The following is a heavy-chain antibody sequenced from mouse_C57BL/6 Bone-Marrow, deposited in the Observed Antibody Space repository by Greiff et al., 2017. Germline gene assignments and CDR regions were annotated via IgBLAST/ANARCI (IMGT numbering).Heavy chain of an antibody. Sequence: VQLQQPGAELVKPGASVKMSCKASGYTFTSYWITWVKQRPGQGLEWIGDIYPGSGSTNYNEKFKSKATLTVDTSSSTAYMQLSSLTSEDSAVYYFASPYYSDYWYFEFWGTGTAVTVSA. J-gene: IGHJ1*03. CDR2: IYPGSGST. CDR3: ASPYYSDYWYFEF. CDR1: GYTFTSYW. D-gene: IGHD2-12*01. V-gene: IGHV1-55*01.